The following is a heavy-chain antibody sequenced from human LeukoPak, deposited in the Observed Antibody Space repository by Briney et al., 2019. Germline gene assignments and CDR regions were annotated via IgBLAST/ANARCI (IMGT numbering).Heavy chain of an antibody. D-gene: IGHD2-21*02. CDR3: AAYGGDWDFDS. CDR1: NGFDNYY. V-gene: IGHV4-34*01. J-gene: IGHJ4*02. CDR2: ITYKGSP. Sequence: SETLSLTCAIYNGFDNYYLAFVRQPPGKGLERIGEITYKGSPIYNPSLKSRVAISIDVSVRQFSLKLRSVTASDTALYFCAAYGGDWDFDSWGQGTLVTVSS.